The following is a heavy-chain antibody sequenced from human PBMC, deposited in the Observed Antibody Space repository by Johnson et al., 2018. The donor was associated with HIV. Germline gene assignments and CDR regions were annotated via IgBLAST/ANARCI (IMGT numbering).Heavy chain of an antibody. CDR2: LSWNGTTI. D-gene: IGHD7-27*01. CDR1: GFIFDEYD. CDR3: AKTTRGNWGSCFDI. Sequence: VQLVESGGGVARPGGSLRLSCEGSGFIFDEYDMSWVRQTPGKGLEWVSGLSWNGTTIYYTDSVKGRFTISRDNAKNSLYLQLNSLSAEDTSLYYCAKTTRGNWGSCFDIWGQGTMVTVSS. V-gene: IGHV3-20*04. J-gene: IGHJ3*02.